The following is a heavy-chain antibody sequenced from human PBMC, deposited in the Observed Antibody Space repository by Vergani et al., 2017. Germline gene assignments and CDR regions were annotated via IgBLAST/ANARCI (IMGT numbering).Heavy chain of an antibody. CDR1: GFTFSFYG. D-gene: IGHD2-21*01. CDR2: IGHDETYK. Sequence: QVQVVESGGGVVQPGGSLTLSCAGSGFTFSFYGMHWVRQAPGKGLGWVAFIGHDETYKYLADSVRGRFSISRDNSGNAMYLQMTSLRGEDTAVYYCATECGENCSWDYWGQGTLVSVAS. CDR3: ATECGENCSWDY. J-gene: IGHJ4*02. V-gene: IGHV3-30*02.